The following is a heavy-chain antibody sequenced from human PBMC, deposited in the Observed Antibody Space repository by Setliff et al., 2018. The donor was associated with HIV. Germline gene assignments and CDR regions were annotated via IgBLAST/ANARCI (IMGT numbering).Heavy chain of an antibody. CDR3: AKGLRPYKAPPDF. CDR2: ISWNRGTI. D-gene: IGHD1-1*01. Sequence: LRLSCAASGFTFSSYGMHWVRQRPGKGLELVSSISWNRGTIGYADSVKGRFTISRDDAKNSLYLQMNSLRPEDSALYYCAKGLRPYKAPPDFWGQGTLVTVSS. CDR1: GFTFSSYG. V-gene: IGHV3-9*01. J-gene: IGHJ4*02.